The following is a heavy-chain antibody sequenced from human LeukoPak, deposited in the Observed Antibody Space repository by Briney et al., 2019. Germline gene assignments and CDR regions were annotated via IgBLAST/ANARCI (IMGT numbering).Heavy chain of an antibody. CDR3: AKSGIISGNSYYFDY. V-gene: IGHV3-23*01. CDR1: GFTFSSYG. J-gene: IGHJ4*02. D-gene: IGHD1-26*01. Sequence: GSLRLSCAASGFTFSSYGMHWVRQAPGKGLEWVSGISGSGVSTYYADSVKGRFTISRDNSKNTLSLQMNSLRAEDTAVYYCAKSGIISGNSYYFDYWGQGTLVTVSS. CDR2: ISGSGVST.